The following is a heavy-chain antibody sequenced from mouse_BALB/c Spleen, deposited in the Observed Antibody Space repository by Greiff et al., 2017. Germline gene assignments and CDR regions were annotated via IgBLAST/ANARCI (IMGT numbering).Heavy chain of an antibody. Sequence: VQLQESGPSLVQPSQSLSITCTVSGFSLTSYGVHWVRQSPGKGLEWLGVIWRGGSTDYNAAFMSRLSITKDNSKSQVFFKMNSLQADDTAIYYCATPYYDYDGYYAMDYWGQGTSVTVSS. V-gene: IGHV2-5-1*01. CDR2: IWRGGST. D-gene: IGHD2-4*01. CDR1: GFSLTSYG. CDR3: ATPYYDYDGYYAMDY. J-gene: IGHJ4*01.